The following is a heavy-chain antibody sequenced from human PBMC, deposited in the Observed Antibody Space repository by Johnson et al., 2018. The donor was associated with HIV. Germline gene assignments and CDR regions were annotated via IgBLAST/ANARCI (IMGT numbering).Heavy chain of an antibody. CDR3: ARRDAALVTAAFDI. J-gene: IGHJ3*02. CDR2: IYNDDST. CDR1: VFIVSTNY. V-gene: IGHV3-53*01. Sequence: VQLVESGGGLIQPGGSLRLSCAASVFIVSTNYMSWVRQAPGKGLEWVSVIYNDDSTYYADSVKGRFTISRDISKNTLSLQMNSLRAEDTAVYYCARRDAALVTAAFDIWGQGTMVTVSS. D-gene: IGHD5-18*01.